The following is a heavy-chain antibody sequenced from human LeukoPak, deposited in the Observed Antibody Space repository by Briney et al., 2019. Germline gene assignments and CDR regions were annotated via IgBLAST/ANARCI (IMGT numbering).Heavy chain of an antibody. CDR1: GFTFSTYW. Sequence: GGSLRLSCAASGFTFSTYWMTWVRQAPGKGLEWVANIKHDGSERYYVDSVKGRFTVSRDNVKRSLYLQMNSLRAEDTAVYYCARYLDALYTNPDAFDTWGRGSMVTVSS. D-gene: IGHD1-14*01. CDR2: IKHDGSER. J-gene: IGHJ3*02. CDR3: ARYLDALYTNPDAFDT. V-gene: IGHV3-7*01.